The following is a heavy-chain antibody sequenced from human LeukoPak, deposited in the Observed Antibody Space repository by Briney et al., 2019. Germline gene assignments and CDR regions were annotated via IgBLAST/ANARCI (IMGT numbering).Heavy chain of an antibody. Sequence: GGSLRLSCAASGFTLSSHSMNWVRQAPGKGLEWVAVIWYDGSNKYYADSVKGRFTISRDNSKNTLYLQMNSLRAEDTAVYYCAREKAYYDSSGYLGYWGQGTLVTVSS. CDR2: IWYDGSNK. D-gene: IGHD3-22*01. J-gene: IGHJ4*02. V-gene: IGHV3-33*08. CDR3: AREKAYYDSSGYLGY. CDR1: GFTLSSHS.